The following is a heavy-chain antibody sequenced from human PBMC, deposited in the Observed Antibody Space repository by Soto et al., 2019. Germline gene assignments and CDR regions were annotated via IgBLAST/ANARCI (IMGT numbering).Heavy chain of an antibody. CDR3: ARAPPRFCGGGSCYAGRDD. J-gene: IGHJ4*02. Sequence: SETLSLTCSVSGDSISGGDYYWSWIRQPPGEALEWIGHIHYGGSTYYNASLKNRLTVSMDTSKNQFSLNLNSVTAADTAIYYWARAPPRFCGGGSCYAGRDDWAQGTLVTVSS. D-gene: IGHD2-15*01. CDR1: GDSISGGDYY. V-gene: IGHV4-30-4*01. CDR2: IHYGGST.